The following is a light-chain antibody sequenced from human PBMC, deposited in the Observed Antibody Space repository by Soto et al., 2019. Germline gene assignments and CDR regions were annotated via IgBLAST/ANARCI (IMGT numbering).Light chain of an antibody. CDR1: QGISNY. V-gene: IGKV1-27*01. Sequence: DIQMTQSPSSLSASVGDRVTITCRASQGISNYLAWYQQKPGKVPKLLIYAASTLQSGVPSRFSGSGSGTDFNLTISSLQPEYVATYYCQKYNSAPRTFGQGTKVEIK. J-gene: IGKJ1*01. CDR3: QKYNSAPRT. CDR2: AAS.